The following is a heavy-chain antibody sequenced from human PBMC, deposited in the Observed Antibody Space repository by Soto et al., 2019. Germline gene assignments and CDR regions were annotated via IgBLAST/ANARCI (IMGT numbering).Heavy chain of an antibody. D-gene: IGHD2-15*01. CDR2: IYYSGST. Sequence: SETLSLTCTVSGGSISNSSYYWGWIRQPPGKGLEWIGSIYYSGSTYYNPSLKSRVTISVDTSKNQFSLKLSSVTAADTALYYCAREDRYCSGGCCPRGYYCGMDVWGQGTTVTVSS. CDR3: AREDRYCSGGCCPRGYYCGMDV. CDR1: GGSISNSSYY. V-gene: IGHV4-39*02. J-gene: IGHJ6*02.